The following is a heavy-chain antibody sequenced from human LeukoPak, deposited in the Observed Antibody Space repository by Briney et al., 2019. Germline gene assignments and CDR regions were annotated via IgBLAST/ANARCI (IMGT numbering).Heavy chain of an antibody. D-gene: IGHD4-11*01. CDR1: GGSFSGYS. V-gene: IGHV4-34*01. CDR3: ARLSKDY. CDR2: ISHSGST. Sequence: SETLSLTCAVYGGSFSGYSWSWIRQPPGKGLEWIGEISHSGSTNYNPSLKSRVTISVDTSKNQFSLKLSSVTAADTAVYYCARLSKDYWGQGTLVTVSS. J-gene: IGHJ4*02.